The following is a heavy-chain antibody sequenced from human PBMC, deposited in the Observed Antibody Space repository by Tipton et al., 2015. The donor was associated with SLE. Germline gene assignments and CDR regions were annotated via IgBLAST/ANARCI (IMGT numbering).Heavy chain of an antibody. CDR2: IHHSGST. V-gene: IGHV4-59*08. D-gene: IGHD2/OR15-2a*01. Sequence: GLVKPSETLSLTCTVSGGSISSYYWSWIRQPPGKGLEWIGYIHHSGSTSYSPSLRSRVTISVDTSKNPLSLKVNSVTAADTAVYFCARLGSTTYLTLDGFYFDYWGHGTRVTVSS. CDR1: GGSISSYY. J-gene: IGHJ4*01. CDR3: ARLGSTTYLTLDGFYFDY.